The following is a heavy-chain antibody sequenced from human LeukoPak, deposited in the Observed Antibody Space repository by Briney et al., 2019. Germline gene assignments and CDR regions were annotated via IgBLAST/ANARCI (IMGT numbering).Heavy chain of an antibody. D-gene: IGHD3-3*01. V-gene: IGHV1-18*01. CDR1: GYTFASYG. CDR2: ISAYNGNT. CDR3: ARFNGGSDFWSGLRPGTLDP. J-gene: IGHJ5*02. Sequence: ASVKVSCKASGYTFASYGISWVRQAPGQGLGWVGWISAYNGNTNYAQKLQGRVTITRDTSASTAYMELSSLRSEDTAVYYCARFNGGSDFWSGLRPGTLDPWGQGTLVTVSS.